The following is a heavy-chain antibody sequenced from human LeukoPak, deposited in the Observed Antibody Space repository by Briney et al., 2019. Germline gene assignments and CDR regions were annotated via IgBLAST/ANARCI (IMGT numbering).Heavy chain of an antibody. J-gene: IGHJ6*03. D-gene: IGHD6-13*01. CDR3: ARNKELVLNYYYMDV. CDR2: INPNSGGT. Sequence: ASVKVSCKASGYTFTGYYMHWVRQAPGQGLEWMGWINPNSGGTNYAQKFQARVTMTRDTSISTAYMELSRLKSDDTAVYYCARNKELVLNYYYMDVWGKGTTVTISS. CDR1: GYTFTGYY. V-gene: IGHV1-2*02.